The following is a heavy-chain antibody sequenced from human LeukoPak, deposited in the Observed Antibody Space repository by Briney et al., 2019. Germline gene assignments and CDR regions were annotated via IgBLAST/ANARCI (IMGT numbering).Heavy chain of an antibody. J-gene: IGHJ3*02. CDR2: IYTSGST. V-gene: IGHV4-4*07. D-gene: IGHD6-13*01. CDR1: GGSISSYY. Sequence: SETLSLTCTVSGGSISSYYWSWIRQPAGEGLEWIGRIYTSGSTNYNPSLKSRVTISVDTSKNQFSLKLSSVTAADTAVYYCARDIGYGSWYFDIWGQGTMVTVSS. CDR3: ARDIGYGSWYFDI.